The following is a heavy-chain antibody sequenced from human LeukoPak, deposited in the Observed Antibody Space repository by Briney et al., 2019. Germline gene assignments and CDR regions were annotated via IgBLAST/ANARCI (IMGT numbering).Heavy chain of an antibody. J-gene: IGHJ4*02. D-gene: IGHD2-2*02. CDR3: AKDRYRPRGPNLSGYFDY. CDR1: GFTFSSYG. Sequence: GGSLRLSCAASGFTFSSYGMHWVRQAPGKGLEWVAVISYDGSNKYYADSVKGRFTISRDNSKNTLYLQMNSLRAEDTAVYYCAKDRYRPRGPNLSGYFDYWGQGTLVTVSS. CDR2: ISYDGSNK. V-gene: IGHV3-30*18.